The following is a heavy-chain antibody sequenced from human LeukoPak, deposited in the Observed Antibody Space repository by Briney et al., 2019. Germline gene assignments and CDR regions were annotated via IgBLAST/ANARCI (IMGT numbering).Heavy chain of an antibody. CDR2: LSGSGGST. Sequence: PGGSLRLSCGASGFTFSSYAIRWVRPPPGKGLGWVSALSGSGGSTHYADSVKGRFTISRDNSKNTPYLQMNSLRAEDTAVYDFAKSYSGWYLIDYWGQGTLVTVSS. CDR3: AKSYSGWYLIDY. D-gene: IGHD6-19*01. J-gene: IGHJ4*02. V-gene: IGHV3-23*01. CDR1: GFTFSSYA.